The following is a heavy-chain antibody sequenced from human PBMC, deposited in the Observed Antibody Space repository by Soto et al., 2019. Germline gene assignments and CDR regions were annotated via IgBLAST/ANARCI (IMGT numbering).Heavy chain of an antibody. Sequence: QVQLVESGGGVVQPGRSLRLSCAASGFTFSSYAMHWVRQAPGKGLEWVAVISYDGSNKYYADSVKGRFTISRDNSKNTLYLQMNSLRAEDTAVYYCARAAWAALDALEFLSWFDPWGQGTLVTVSS. CDR3: ARAAWAALDALEFLSWFDP. J-gene: IGHJ5*02. V-gene: IGHV3-30-3*01. D-gene: IGHD6-6*01. CDR1: GFTFSSYA. CDR2: ISYDGSNK.